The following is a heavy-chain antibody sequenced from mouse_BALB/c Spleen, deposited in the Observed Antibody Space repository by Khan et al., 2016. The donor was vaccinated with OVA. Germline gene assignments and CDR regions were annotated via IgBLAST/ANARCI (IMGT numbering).Heavy chain of an antibody. CDR2: INPSNGYT. V-gene: IGHV1-4*01. CDR1: GYTFTSYT. J-gene: IGHJ3*01. CDR3: VRDGAYHRNDGWFAY. Sequence: QVQLQQSGAELARPGASVKMSCKASGYTFTSYTIHWIKLRPGQGLEWIGFINPSNGYTNYNQKFKDKATLTADKSSTTVSMQLRSLTSDDSAVYNGVRDGAYHRNDGWFAYWGQGTLVTVSA. D-gene: IGHD2-14*01.